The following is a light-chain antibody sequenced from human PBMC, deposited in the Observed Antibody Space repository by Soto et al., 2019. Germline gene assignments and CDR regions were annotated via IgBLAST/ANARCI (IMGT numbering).Light chain of an antibody. CDR3: SSFRV. CDR1: SSDVGGYNY. CDR2: EVS. V-gene: IGLV2-8*01. J-gene: IGLJ2*01. Sequence: QSVLTQPPSASGSPGQSVTISCTGTSSDVGGYNYVSWYQQHPGKAPKLMIYEVSKRPSGVPDRFSGSKSGNTASLTVSGLQAEDEADYYWSSFRVFGGGTKLTVL.